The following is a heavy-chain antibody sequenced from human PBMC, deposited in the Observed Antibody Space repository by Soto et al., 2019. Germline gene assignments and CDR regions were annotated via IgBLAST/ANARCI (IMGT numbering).Heavy chain of an antibody. CDR1: GYTFTSYG. J-gene: IGHJ6*02. CDR3: ARDRGAYGMDV. CDR2: ISAYNGTT. V-gene: IGHV1-18*01. Sequence: QVQLVQSGAEVKKPGASVKVSCKASGYTFTSYGISWVRQAPGQGLEWMGWISAYNGTTNYAQKLQGRVTRTTDTSTSTAYMELRSLRSDDKAVEYCARDRGAYGMDVWGQGTTVTVSS.